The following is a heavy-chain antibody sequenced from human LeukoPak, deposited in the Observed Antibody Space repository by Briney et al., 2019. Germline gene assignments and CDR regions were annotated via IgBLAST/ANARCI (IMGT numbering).Heavy chain of an antibody. D-gene: IGHD3-22*01. CDR2: IKQDGSEK. CDR1: GFTFSSYW. CDR3: ARAPSFDSSGFDAFDI. Sequence: GGSLRLSCAASGFTFSSYWMSWVRQAPGKGLEWVANIKQDGSEKYYVDSVKGRFTISRDNAKNSLYLQMNSLRAEDTAVYYYARAPSFDSSGFDAFDIWGQGTMVTVSS. J-gene: IGHJ3*02. V-gene: IGHV3-7*01.